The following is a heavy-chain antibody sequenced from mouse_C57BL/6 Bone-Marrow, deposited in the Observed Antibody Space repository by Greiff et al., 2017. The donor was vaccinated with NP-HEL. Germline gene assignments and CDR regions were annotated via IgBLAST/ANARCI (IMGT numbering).Heavy chain of an antibody. CDR2: FNPSTGGT. J-gene: IGHJ2*01. Sequence: EVQLQESGPELVKPGASVKISCKASGYSFTGYYMNWVKQSPEKSLEWIGEFNPSTGGTTYIQKFKAKATLTVDKSSSTAYMQLKGLTSEDSAVYYCARSGGGDYWGQGTTLTVSS. CDR1: GYSFTGYY. CDR3: ARSGGGDY. V-gene: IGHV1-42*01. D-gene: IGHD1-1*02.